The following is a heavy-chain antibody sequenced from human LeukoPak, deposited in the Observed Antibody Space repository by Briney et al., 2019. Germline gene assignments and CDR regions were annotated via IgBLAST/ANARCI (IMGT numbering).Heavy chain of an antibody. CDR3: ARDNREGSGWSFDY. D-gene: IGHD6-19*01. J-gene: IGHJ4*02. CDR2: ISAYNGNT. V-gene: IGHV1-18*01. Sequence: GAAVKVSCKASGYTFTRYGISWVRQAPGQGREWMGWISAYNGNTNYEQKLQGRVTMTTDTSTSTAYMELRSLRSDDTAVYYCARDNREGSGWSFDYWGQGTLVTVSS. CDR1: GYTFTRYG.